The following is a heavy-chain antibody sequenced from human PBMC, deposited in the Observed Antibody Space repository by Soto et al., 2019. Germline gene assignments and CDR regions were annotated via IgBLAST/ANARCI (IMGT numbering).Heavy chain of an antibody. V-gene: IGHV3-48*02. Sequence: PGGSLRLSCAASGFSLIGYSMNWVRQAPGKGLEWVSNISSSGRSIFYADSVKGRFTISRDNAKSSLYLQMDSLRDEDTAVYYCTRSNDMDVWGQGTTVTVSS. J-gene: IGHJ6*02. CDR3: TRSNDMDV. D-gene: IGHD1-1*01. CDR2: ISSSGRSI. CDR1: GFSLIGYS.